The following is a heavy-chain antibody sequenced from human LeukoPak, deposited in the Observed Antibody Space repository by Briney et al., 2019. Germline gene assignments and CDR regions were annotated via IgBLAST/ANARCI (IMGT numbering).Heavy chain of an antibody. CDR2: ISNNGFST. CDR1: GFTFSTYA. V-gene: IGHV3-64*01. Sequence: RPGGSLRLSCAASGFTFSTYAMHWVRQAPGKGLEYVSSISNNGFSTYYANSVRGRFTISRDNFKNTLYLQMGSLRVEDMGVYYCVKGGLFWFDPWGQGTLVTVSS. D-gene: IGHD2-15*01. J-gene: IGHJ5*02. CDR3: VKGGLFWFDP.